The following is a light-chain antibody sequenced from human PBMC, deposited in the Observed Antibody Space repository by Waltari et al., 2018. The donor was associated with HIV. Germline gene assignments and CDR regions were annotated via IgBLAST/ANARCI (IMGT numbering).Light chain of an antibody. Sequence: QPALTPTASVSASPGQSITISCTGINNAIGADKSVSWYQQHQGKVPKLLIYDVTNRPAGVSGRFSGSKSINTSSLTSSWLQPDDEADYYCGSTTNSNIVLFGGGTKLTVL. CDR1: NNAIGADKS. J-gene: IGLJ2*01. CDR3: GSTTNSNIVL. CDR2: DVT. V-gene: IGLV2-14*01.